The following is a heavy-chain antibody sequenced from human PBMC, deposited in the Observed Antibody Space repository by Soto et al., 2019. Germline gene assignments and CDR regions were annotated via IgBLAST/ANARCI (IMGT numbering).Heavy chain of an antibody. J-gene: IGHJ6*02. CDR1: GGTFSSYA. CDR2: IIPIFGTA. D-gene: IGHD2-2*01. V-gene: IGHV1-69*05. CDR3: ARQVPSAGYYYGIDV. Sequence: QVQLVQSGAEVKKPGSSVKVSCKASGGTFSSYAISWVRQAPGQGLEWMGGIIPIFGTANYAQKFQGRVTITSYESTSTAYMELSRLISEDTAVYYCARQVPSAGYYYGIDVWGQGTTVTVSS.